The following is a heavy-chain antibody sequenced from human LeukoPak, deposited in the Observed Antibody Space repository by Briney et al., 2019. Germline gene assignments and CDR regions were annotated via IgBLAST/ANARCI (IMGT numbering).Heavy chain of an antibody. Sequence: SETLSPTCTVSGGSISSYYWSWIRQPPGKGLEWIGYIYYSGSTNYNPSLKSRVTISVDTSKNQFSLKLSSVTAADTAVYYCARSEYSSGWYYFDYWGQGTLVTVSS. CDR2: IYYSGST. J-gene: IGHJ4*02. D-gene: IGHD6-19*01. CDR1: GGSISSYY. V-gene: IGHV4-59*01. CDR3: ARSEYSSGWYYFDY.